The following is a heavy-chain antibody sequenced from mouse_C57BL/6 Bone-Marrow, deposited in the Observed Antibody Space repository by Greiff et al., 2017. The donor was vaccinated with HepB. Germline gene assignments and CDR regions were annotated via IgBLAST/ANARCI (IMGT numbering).Heavy chain of an antibody. CDR2: IRNKANGYTT. CDR3: ARRDYGSSLDY. D-gene: IGHD1-1*01. J-gene: IGHJ2*01. V-gene: IGHV7-3*01. Sequence: EVQLVESGGGLVQPGGSLSLSCAASGFTFTDYYMSWVRQPPGKALEWLGFIRNKANGYTTEYSASVKGRFTISRDNSQSILYLQMNARRAEDSATYYCARRDYGSSLDYWGQGTTLTVSS. CDR1: GFTFTDYY.